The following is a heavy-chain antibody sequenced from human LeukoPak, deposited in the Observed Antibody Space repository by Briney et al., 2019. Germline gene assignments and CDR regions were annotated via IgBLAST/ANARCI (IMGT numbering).Heavy chain of an antibody. D-gene: IGHD3-16*01. CDR2: INASGGST. CDR3: ARAGGIYFDY. CDR1: GYTFTGHY. Sequence: ASVKVSCKASGYTFTGHYMHWVRQAPGQGLEWMGIINASGGSTSNAQKFQGRVTMTRDTSTSTVYVELSSLRSEDTAVYYCARAGGIYFDYWGQGTLVTVSS. V-gene: IGHV1-46*01. J-gene: IGHJ4*02.